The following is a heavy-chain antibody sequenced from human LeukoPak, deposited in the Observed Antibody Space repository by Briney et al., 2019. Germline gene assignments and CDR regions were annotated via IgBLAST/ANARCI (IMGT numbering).Heavy chain of an antibody. CDR1: GDSISSYY. J-gene: IGHJ5*02. CDR3: ARDPRCSGGSCYDWFDH. Sequence: PSETLSLTCTVSGDSISSYYWSWIRQPPGKGLEWIGYIYYSGSTNYNPSLKSRVTISVDTSKNQFSLKLSSVTAADTAVYYCARDPRCSGGSCYDWFDHWGQGTLVTVSS. CDR2: IYYSGST. V-gene: IGHV4-59*12. D-gene: IGHD2-15*01.